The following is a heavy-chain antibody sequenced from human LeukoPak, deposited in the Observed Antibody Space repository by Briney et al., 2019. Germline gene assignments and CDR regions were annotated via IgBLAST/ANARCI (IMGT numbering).Heavy chain of an antibody. V-gene: IGHV3-64*01. J-gene: IGHJ3*02. CDR3: ARNYCYYDSSENAFDI. D-gene: IGHD3-22*01. CDR2: ITGNGGST. CDR1: GLTFSTYA. Sequence: GGSLRLSCAASGLTFSTYAMYWVRQAPEKGLEFVSAITGNGGSTFYANSVKGRFTISRDNSKNTLYLQMNSLRAEDTAVYYCARNYCYYDSSENAFDIWGQGTMVTVSS.